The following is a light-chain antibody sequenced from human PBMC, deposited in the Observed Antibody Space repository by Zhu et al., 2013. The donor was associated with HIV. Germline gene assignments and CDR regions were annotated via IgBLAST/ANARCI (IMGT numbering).Light chain of an antibody. CDR3: QQYGSSPLT. J-gene: IGKJ4*01. V-gene: IGKV3-20*01. CDR1: QSVSSNS. CDR2: DAS. Sequence: EIVLTQSPGTLSLSPGERATLSCRASQSVSSNSLAWYQQKPGQAPRLLIYDASSRATGIPDRFSGGGSGTDFTLTISRLEPEDFAAYYCQQYGSSPLTFGGGTKVEIK.